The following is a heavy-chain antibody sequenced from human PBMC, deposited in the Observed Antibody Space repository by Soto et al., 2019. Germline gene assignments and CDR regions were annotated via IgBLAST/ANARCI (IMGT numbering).Heavy chain of an antibody. CDR2: ISWNSGSI. CDR3: AKDIKHNSDYGMDV. V-gene: IGHV3-9*01. J-gene: IGHJ6*02. Sequence: EVQLVESGGGLVQPGRSLRLSCAASGFIFDDYAMHWVRQAPGKGLEWVSGISWNSGSIGYADSVKGRFTISRDNAKNSLYLQMNSLRAEDTALYYCAKDIKHNSDYGMDVWGQGTTVTVSS. D-gene: IGHD6-13*01. CDR1: GFIFDDYA.